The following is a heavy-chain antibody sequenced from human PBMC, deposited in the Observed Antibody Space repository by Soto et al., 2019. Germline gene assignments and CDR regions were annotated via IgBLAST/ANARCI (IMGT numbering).Heavy chain of an antibody. J-gene: IGHJ6*02. Sequence: GSGPTLVNPTQTLTLTRTFSGFSLSTSGMCVTWIRQPPGKALDWLALIDWDVDKFYSTSLKTRLTISKDTSKNQVVLTMTNMDPVDTATYYCARTLWFGGSPYGMDVWGQGTTVTVSS. D-gene: IGHD3-10*01. V-gene: IGHV2-70*01. CDR2: IDWDVDK. CDR3: ARTLWFGGSPYGMDV. CDR1: GFSLSTSGMC.